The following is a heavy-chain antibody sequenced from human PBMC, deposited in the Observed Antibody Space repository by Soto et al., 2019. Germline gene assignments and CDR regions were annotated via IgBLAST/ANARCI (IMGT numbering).Heavy chain of an antibody. D-gene: IGHD3-9*01. CDR2: FVPVFGSA. CDR3: VREDDTTGSYSWFDP. V-gene: IGHV1-69*01. Sequence: QVQLVQSGAEVTKPGSSVRVSCKAPGAAFNTITINWLRQAPGQGLEWMGGFVPVFGSATYAEKFQGRVAITADASTSTFYMELSRLNSEDTALYYCVREDDTTGSYSWFDPWGQGTLVTVSS. CDR1: GAAFNTIT. J-gene: IGHJ5*02.